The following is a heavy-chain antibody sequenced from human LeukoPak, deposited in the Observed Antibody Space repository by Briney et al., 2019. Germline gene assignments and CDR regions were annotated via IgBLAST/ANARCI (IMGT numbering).Heavy chain of an antibody. CDR1: GYTFTSYY. CDR3: ARGDHVRIYAESAFDI. J-gene: IGHJ3*02. CDR2: INPSGGNT. V-gene: IGHV1-46*01. D-gene: IGHD5/OR15-5a*01. Sequence: ASVKVSCKASGYTFTSYYMHWVRQAPGQGLEWMGIINPSGGNTNYAQKFQGRVTMTRDTSTSTVYMELSSLRSEDTAVYYCARGDHVRIYAESAFDIWGQGTMVTVSS.